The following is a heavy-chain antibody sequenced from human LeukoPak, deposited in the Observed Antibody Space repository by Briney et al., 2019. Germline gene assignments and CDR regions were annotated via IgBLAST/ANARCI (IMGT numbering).Heavy chain of an antibody. V-gene: IGHV3-30*02. J-gene: IGHJ4*02. CDR1: GFTFSSYA. CDR2: VRYDGNDK. Sequence: PGGSLRLSCGASGFTFSSYAMSWVRQAPGKGLEWVALVRYDGNDKYYADSVKGWFTISRDNSKNTLYLQMNSPRAEDTAVYYCAKLGDCSSTSCYVGYWGQGTLVTVSS. D-gene: IGHD2-2*01. CDR3: AKLGDCSSTSCYVGY.